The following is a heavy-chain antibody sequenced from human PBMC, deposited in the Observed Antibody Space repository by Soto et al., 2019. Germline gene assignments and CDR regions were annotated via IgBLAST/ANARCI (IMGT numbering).Heavy chain of an antibody. CDR1: GGSISDDSY. D-gene: IGHD2-2*01. J-gene: IGHJ5*01. Sequence: SETLSLTCTVSGGSISDDSYWSWIRQTPGKGLEWIGYIYHTGNTYYNPSLRSRVSISVDKSKSQFSLKLISVTAADTAVYFCARDEYPLLSSVSWFDSWGQGTLVTVSS. CDR3: ARDEYPLLSSVSWFDS. V-gene: IGHV4-30-4*01. CDR2: IYHTGNT.